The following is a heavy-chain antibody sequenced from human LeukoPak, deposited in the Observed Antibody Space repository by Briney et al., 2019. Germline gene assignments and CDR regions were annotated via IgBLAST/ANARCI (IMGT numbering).Heavy chain of an antibody. J-gene: IGHJ4*02. V-gene: IGHV3-23*01. CDR3: AKGSDPFRWFGEFNVNLPRPIRHYYFDY. CDR1: GFTFSSYA. Sequence: GGSLRLSCAASGFTFSSYAMSWVRQAPGEGLECISRFSGSVGSTYYAESEKSRFTISRDNTKKTLYMQINSLRAEYTAVYDSAKGSDPFRWFGEFNVNLPRPIRHYYFDYWGQGTLVTVSS. D-gene: IGHD3-10*01. CDR2: FSGSVGST.